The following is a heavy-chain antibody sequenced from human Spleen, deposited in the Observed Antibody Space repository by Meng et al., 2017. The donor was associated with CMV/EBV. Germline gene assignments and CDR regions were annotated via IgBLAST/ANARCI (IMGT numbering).Heavy chain of an antibody. D-gene: IGHD2-2*01. CDR2: ISTYNGHT. CDR1: GYSVSTYG. CDR3: AKNLVPATMPFDF. Sequence: TASGYSVSTYGLSWVRQAPGQGLEWLGWISTYNGHTNYAQNFRDRVTMTTDTSTSTVYMELRSLRSDDTAFYFCAKNLVPATMPFDFWGQGTLVTVSS. J-gene: IGHJ4*02. V-gene: IGHV1-18*01.